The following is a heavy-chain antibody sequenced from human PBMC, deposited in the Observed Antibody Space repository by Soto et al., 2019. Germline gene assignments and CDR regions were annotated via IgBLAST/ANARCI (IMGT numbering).Heavy chain of an antibody. CDR2: ISYDGSNK. CDR3: AKAGYYYGSGSPSYSYGMDV. D-gene: IGHD3-10*01. J-gene: IGHJ6*02. V-gene: IGHV3-30*18. CDR1: GFTFSSYG. Sequence: QVQLVESGGGVVQPGRSLRLSCAASGFTFSSYGMHWVRQAPGKGLEWVAVISYDGSNKYYADSVKGRFTISRDNSKNALYLQMNSLRAQDTAVYYCAKAGYYYGSGSPSYSYGMDVWGQGTTVTVSS.